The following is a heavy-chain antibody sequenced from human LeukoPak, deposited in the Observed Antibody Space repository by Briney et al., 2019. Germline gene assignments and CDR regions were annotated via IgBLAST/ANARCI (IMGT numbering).Heavy chain of an antibody. Sequence: SETLSLTCAVSGGSISSGGYSWSWIRQPPGKGLEWIGYIYHSGSTYYNPSLKSRVTISVDRSKNQFSLKLSSVTAADTAVYYCARHKIGFLEWLLPFDYWGQGTLVTVSS. CDR2: IYHSGST. D-gene: IGHD3-3*01. CDR1: GGSISSGGYS. J-gene: IGHJ4*02. CDR3: ARHKIGFLEWLLPFDY. V-gene: IGHV4-30-2*01.